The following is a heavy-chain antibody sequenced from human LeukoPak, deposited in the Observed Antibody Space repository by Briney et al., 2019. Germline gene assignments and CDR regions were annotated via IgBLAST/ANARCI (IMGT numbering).Heavy chain of an antibody. CDR2: VSSSGTFI. J-gene: IGHJ4*02. Sequence: GGSLRLSCAASAFAFSSYEMNWVRQAPGKGLEWVSHVSSSGTFIYYADSVKGRFTISRDNAKNSLYLQMNSLRAEDTAVYYCASSAHSHGRPFDYWGQGTLVTVPS. CDR1: AFAFSSYE. V-gene: IGHV3-48*03. CDR3: ASSAHSHGRPFDY. D-gene: IGHD5-18*01.